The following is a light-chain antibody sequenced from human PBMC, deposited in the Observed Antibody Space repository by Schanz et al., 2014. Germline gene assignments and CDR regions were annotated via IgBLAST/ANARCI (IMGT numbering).Light chain of an antibody. CDR2: RNN. Sequence: QSVLTQPPSASGTPGQRVTISCSGSSSNIGSNYVYWYQQLPGTAPKLLIYRNNQRPSGVPDRFSGSKSGTSASLAIIGLQSEDEADYYCATWDDGLTARVFGGGTKLTVL. CDR1: SSNIGSNY. CDR3: ATWDDGLTARV. V-gene: IGLV1-47*01. J-gene: IGLJ3*02.